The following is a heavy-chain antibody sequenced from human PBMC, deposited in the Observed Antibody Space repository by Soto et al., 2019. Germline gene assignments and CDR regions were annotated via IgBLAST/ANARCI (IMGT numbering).Heavy chain of an antibody. CDR1: GYTFTSYG. CDR2: ITVSNGKP. V-gene: IGHV1-18*01. Sequence: QVQLVQSGGEVKRPGASVKVSCKTSGYTFTSYGIGWVRQAPGQGLEYMGWITVSNGKPNYAQKFQDRVTMTADTSTYTAYMELRSLKSDDTAVYYCARWIQLRPLDYWGQGTLVTVSS. J-gene: IGHJ4*02. D-gene: IGHD5-18*01. CDR3: ARWIQLRPLDY.